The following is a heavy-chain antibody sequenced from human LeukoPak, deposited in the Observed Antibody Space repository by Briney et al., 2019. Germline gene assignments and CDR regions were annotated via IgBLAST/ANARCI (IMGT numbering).Heavy chain of an antibody. J-gene: IGHJ5*02. D-gene: IGHD1-26*01. Sequence: SETLSLTCTVSGGSISNYYWHWIRQPPGKGLEWIGYIYYSGGTNYNPSLKSRVTISVDTSKNQFSLKLRSVTAADTAVYCCARDPSGSFFNWFDPWGQGTLVTVSS. CDR3: ARDPSGSFFNWFDP. CDR1: GGSISNYY. CDR2: IYYSGGT. V-gene: IGHV4-59*01.